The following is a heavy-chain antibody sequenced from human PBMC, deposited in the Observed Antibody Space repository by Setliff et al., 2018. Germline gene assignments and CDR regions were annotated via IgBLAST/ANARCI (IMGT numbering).Heavy chain of an antibody. CDR1: GGSVRGYY. J-gene: IGHJ4*02. Sequence: ETLSLTCTVSGGSVRGYYWSWIRQPPGKGLEWIGYMYYSGTTNYNPSLKSQVTLSLDTAKNQFSLELRAVTAADTALYYCARENGYCSGGACYFMFDYWGQGTLVTVSS. CDR2: MYYSGTT. D-gene: IGHD2-15*01. V-gene: IGHV4-59*02. CDR3: ARENGYCSGGACYFMFDY.